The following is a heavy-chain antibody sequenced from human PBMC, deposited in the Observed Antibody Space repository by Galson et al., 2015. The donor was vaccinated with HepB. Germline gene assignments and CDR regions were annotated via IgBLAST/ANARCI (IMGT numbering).Heavy chain of an antibody. CDR3: ARQSRVRLGMKGVDTRYYYGMDV. D-gene: IGHD7-27*01. CDR1: GGSISSSSYY. CDR2: IHYSGST. J-gene: IGHJ6*02. V-gene: IGHV4-39*01. Sequence: TLSLTCTVSGGSISSSSYYWGWIRQPPGKGLEWIGSIHYSGSTYYNPSLKSRVTISVDTSKNQFSLRLSSVTAADTAVYYCARQSRVRLGMKGVDTRYYYGMDVWGQGTTVTVSS.